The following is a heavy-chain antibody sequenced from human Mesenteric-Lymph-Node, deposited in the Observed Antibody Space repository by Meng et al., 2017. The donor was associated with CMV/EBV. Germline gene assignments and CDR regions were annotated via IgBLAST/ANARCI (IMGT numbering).Heavy chain of an antibody. CDR3: AREALQISYDFWSGDYVGTTNYYYYGMDV. Sequence: GESLKISCAASGFTFSSYSMNLVRPAPGKGLEWVSSLSMSSSYIYYADSVKGRFTISRDNAKNSLYLQMNSLRAEDTAVYYCAREALQISYDFWSGDYVGTTNYYYYGMDVWGQGTTVTVSS. CDR2: LSMSSSYI. CDR1: GFTFSSYS. D-gene: IGHD3-3*01. V-gene: IGHV3-21*01. J-gene: IGHJ6*02.